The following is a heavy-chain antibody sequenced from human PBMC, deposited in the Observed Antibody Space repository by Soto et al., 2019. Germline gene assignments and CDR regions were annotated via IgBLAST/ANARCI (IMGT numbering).Heavy chain of an antibody. CDR3: TRHAGTYYYYGMDV. D-gene: IGHD3-10*01. CDR2: IYYSGST. V-gene: IGHV4-59*08. Sequence: SETLSLTCTVSGDSISSYYCSWIRQPPGKGLEWIGYIYYSGSTNYNPSLKSRVTISVDTSKNQFSLKLSSVTAADTAVYYCTRHAGTYYYYGMDVWGQGTTVTVS. J-gene: IGHJ6*02. CDR1: GDSISSYY.